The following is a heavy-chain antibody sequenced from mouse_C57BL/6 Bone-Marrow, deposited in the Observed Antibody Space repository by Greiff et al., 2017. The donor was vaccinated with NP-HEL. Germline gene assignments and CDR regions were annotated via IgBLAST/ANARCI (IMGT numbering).Heavy chain of an antibody. D-gene: IGHD2-3*01. V-gene: IGHV5-6*01. CDR3: ARHGDDGYYPAWFAY. CDR1: GFTFSSYG. Sequence: EVKLVESGGDLVKPGGSLKLSCAASGFTFSSYGMSWVRQTPDKRLEWVATISSGGSYTYYPDSVKGRFTISRDNAKNTLYLQMSSLKSEDTAMYYCARHGDDGYYPAWFAYWGKGTLVTVSA. J-gene: IGHJ3*01. CDR2: ISSGGSYT.